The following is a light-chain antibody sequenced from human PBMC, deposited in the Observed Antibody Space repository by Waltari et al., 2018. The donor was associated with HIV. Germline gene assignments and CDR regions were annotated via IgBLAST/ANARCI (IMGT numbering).Light chain of an antibody. CDR3: QQFHSYWT. V-gene: IGKV1-5*03. Sequence: IQMTQSLETLSASVGDRVTITCRASQSVNEWLAWFQQKPGKAPKLLISKVSTLERGVPSRFSGSGSGTQFTLTISSLQPDDFATYYCQQFHSYWTFGQGTRVEIK. CDR2: KVS. CDR1: QSVNEW. J-gene: IGKJ1*01.